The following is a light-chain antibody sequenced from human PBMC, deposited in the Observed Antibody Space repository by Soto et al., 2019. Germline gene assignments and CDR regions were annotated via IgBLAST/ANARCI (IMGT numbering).Light chain of an antibody. CDR3: QQYGSSPT. CDR1: QSVSSNY. CDR2: DVS. V-gene: IGKV3-20*01. Sequence: EIVLTQSPGTLSLSPGERATLSCRSSQSVSSNYLAWYQQKPDQAPRLVIYDVSGRATGIPDRFSGSGSGTDFPLTISRLEPDDFAVSYCQQYGSSPTFGQGTKVEI. J-gene: IGKJ1*01.